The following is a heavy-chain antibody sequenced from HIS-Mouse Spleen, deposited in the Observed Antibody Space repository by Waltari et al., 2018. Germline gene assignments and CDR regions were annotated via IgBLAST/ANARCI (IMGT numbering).Heavy chain of an antibody. V-gene: IGHV3-15*01. CDR2: IKSKTDGGTT. D-gene: IGHD1-7*01. CDR1: GFTCSNAG. J-gene: IGHJ1*01. CDR3: TTAGLRRGTTYFQH. Sequence: EVQLVESGGGLVKPGGSLRLSCSASGFTCSNAGMSWFRQSPGKGMEWVGRIKSKTDGGTTDYAAPVKGRFTISRDDSKNTLYLQMNSLKTEDTAVYYCTTAGLRRGTTYFQHWGQGTLVTVSS.